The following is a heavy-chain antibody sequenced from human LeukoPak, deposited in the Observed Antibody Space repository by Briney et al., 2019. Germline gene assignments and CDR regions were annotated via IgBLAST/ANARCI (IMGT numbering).Heavy chain of an antibody. D-gene: IGHD6-13*01. J-gene: IGHJ4*02. CDR2: IYYSGST. Sequence: SETLSLTCTVSGGSISSSSYYWSWIRQHPGKGLEWIGYIYYSGSTYYNPSLKSRVTISVDTPKNQFSLKLSSVTAADTAVYYCAKRKYSGIAIGAPTKHYFDYWGQGTLVTVSS. CDR3: AKRKYSGIAIGAPTKHYFDY. V-gene: IGHV4-31*03. CDR1: GGSISSSSYY.